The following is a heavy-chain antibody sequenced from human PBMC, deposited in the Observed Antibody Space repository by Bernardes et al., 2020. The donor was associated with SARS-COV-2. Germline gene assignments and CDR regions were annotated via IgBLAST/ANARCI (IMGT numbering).Heavy chain of an antibody. J-gene: IGHJ6*02. CDR3: AGDVVEAARHYYGMDV. CDR1: GFTFSTNW. Sequence: GGSLRLSCAASGFTFSTNWMTWVRQAAGKGLEWVAKIKLDGSEEYYVDSVKGRFTISRDNVKSSLYLQMNSVRAEDTAVYDCAGDVVEAARHYYGMDVWGQGTTVTVSS. CDR2: IKLDGSEE. D-gene: IGHD6-6*01. V-gene: IGHV3-7*01.